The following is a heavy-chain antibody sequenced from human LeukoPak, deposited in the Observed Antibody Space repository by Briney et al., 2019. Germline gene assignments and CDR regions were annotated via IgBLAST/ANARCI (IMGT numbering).Heavy chain of an antibody. D-gene: IGHD2-15*01. V-gene: IGHV3-23*01. CDR2: ISGGGGSST. J-gene: IGHJ4*02. Sequence: GGSLRLSCAGSGFSFSSHAMSWVRQAPGKGLEWVSNISGGGGSSTYYADSVKGRFTISRDNSKNTLYLQMNSLRAEDTALYYCAKSGLNRFDYWGQGTLVTVYS. CDR1: GFSFSSHA. CDR3: AKSGLNRFDY.